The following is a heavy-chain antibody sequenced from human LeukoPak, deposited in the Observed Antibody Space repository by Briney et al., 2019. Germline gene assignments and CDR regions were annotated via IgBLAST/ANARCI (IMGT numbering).Heavy chain of an antibody. D-gene: IGHD3-10*01. J-gene: IGHJ5*02. V-gene: IGHV4-34*01. CDR1: GGSFSGYY. CDR3: ARGLTLVRGVTNWFDP. Sequence: PSETLSLTCAVYGGSFSGYYWSWIRQPPGKGLEWIGEINHSGSTNYNPSLKSRVTISVDTSKNQFSLKLSSVTAADTAVYYCARGLTLVRGVTNWFDPWGQGTLVTVSS. CDR2: INHSGST.